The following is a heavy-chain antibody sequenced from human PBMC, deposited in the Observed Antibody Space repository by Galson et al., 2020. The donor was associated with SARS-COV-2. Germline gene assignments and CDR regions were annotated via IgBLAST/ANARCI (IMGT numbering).Heavy chain of an antibody. V-gene: IGHV3-13*01. CDR2: IGLRDDA. CDR3: ARGQQRSYNMDV. Sequence: GESLKISCAASGFTFSNYDMHWVRLGSGNSLEWVSSIGLRDDAYYSVSVKGRFTISRENSKNSLFLQMNSLTAGDTAVYYCARGQQRSYNMDVWCQGTSVTVSS. D-gene: IGHD3-10*01. CDR1: GFTFSNYD. J-gene: IGHJ6*02.